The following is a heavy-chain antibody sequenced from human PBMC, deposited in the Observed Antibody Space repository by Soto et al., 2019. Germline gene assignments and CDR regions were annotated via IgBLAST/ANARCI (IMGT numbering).Heavy chain of an antibody. D-gene: IGHD1-26*01. CDR1: GDTLTELS. J-gene: IGHJ5*01. CDR2: FDPEDGET. CDR3: AKCIGGATWWFDS. Sequence: DSVKGSCQVSGDTLTELSINWVRHAPGKGLEWMGGFDPEDGETIYAQKFQGRVTMTEDTSTDTAYMELSSLRSEDTAVYYCAKCIGGATWWFDSWGQGTLDTVSS. V-gene: IGHV1-24*01.